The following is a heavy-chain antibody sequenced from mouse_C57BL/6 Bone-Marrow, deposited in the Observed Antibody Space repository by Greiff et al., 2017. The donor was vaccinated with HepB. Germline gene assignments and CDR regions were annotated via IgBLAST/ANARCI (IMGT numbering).Heavy chain of an antibody. CDR1: GYTFTDYY. D-gene: IGHD2-14*01. V-gene: IGHV1-19*01. J-gene: IGHJ2*01. CDR3: AKKVPSYYFDY. CDR2: INPYNGGT. Sequence: VQLQQPGPVLVKPGASVKMSCKASGYTFTDYYMNWVKQSHGKSLEWIGVINPYNGGTSYNQKFKGKATLTVDKSSSTAYMELNSLTAEDSAVYYCAKKVPSYYFDYWGQGTTLTVSS.